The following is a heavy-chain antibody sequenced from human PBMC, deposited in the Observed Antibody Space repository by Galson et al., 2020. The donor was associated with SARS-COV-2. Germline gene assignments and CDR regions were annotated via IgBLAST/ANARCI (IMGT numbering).Heavy chain of an antibody. Sequence: GGSLRLSCAASGFTFSSYAMHWVRQAPGKGLEWVAVISYDGSNKYYADSVKGRFTISRDNSKNTLYLQMNSLRAEDTAVYYCAREESYDFWSGYYFHYYYSMDVWGKGTTVTVSS. CDR1: GFTFSSYA. V-gene: IGHV3-30*04. D-gene: IGHD3-3*01. CDR2: ISYDGSNK. J-gene: IGHJ6*03. CDR3: AREESYDFWSGYYFHYYYSMDV.